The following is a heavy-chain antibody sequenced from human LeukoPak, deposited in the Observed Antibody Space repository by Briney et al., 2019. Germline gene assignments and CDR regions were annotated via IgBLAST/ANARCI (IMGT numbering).Heavy chain of an antibody. V-gene: IGHV1-18*01. CDR2: ISTYTGYS. J-gene: IGHJ4*02. Sequence: GSVKVSCKASGYTFTSSGISWVGQAPGQGLEWMGWISTYTGYSKYAQNLQGRVTMTADTSTSTAYMELSSLRSDDTAMYYCAKNSSGGYSDYWGQGTLVTVSS. CDR1: GYTFTSSG. D-gene: IGHD6-19*01. CDR3: AKNSSGGYSDY.